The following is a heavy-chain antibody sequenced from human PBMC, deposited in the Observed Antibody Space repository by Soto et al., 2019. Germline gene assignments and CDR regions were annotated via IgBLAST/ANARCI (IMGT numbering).Heavy chain of an antibody. CDR1: GGCISSYY. V-gene: IGHV4-4*07. Sequence: PSETLSRTCTVSGGCISSYYWSWIRQPAGKGLEWIGRIYTSGSTNYNPSLKSRVTMSVDTSKNQFSLKLSSVTAADTAVYYCARDLQAAPHALYGMDFWGHVPTDTVSS. J-gene: IGHJ6*02. CDR2: IYTSGST. CDR3: ARDLQAAPHALYGMDF.